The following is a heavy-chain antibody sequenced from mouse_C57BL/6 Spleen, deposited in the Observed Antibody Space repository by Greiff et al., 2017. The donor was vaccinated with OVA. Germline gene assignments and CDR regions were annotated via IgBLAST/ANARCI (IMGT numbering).Heavy chain of an antibody. CDR2: IYPGDGDT. CDR1: GYAFSSYW. J-gene: IGHJ1*03. D-gene: IGHD1-1*01. Sequence: VQLQQSGADLVKPGASVKISCKASGYAFSSYWMNWVKQRPGKGLEWIGQIYPGDGDTNYNGKFKGKATLTADKSSSTAYMQLSSLTSEDSAVYFCAREGYYYGSSYVNFDVWGTGTTVTVSS. CDR3: AREGYYYGSSYVNFDV. V-gene: IGHV1-80*01.